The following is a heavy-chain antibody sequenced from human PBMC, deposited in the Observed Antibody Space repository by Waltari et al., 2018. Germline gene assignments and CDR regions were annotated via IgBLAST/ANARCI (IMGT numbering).Heavy chain of an antibody. J-gene: IGHJ6*02. CDR2: INHSGST. Sequence: QVQLQQWGAGLLKPSETLSLTCAVYGGSFSGSYWSWIRQPPGKGLEWIGEINHSGSTNYNPSLKSRVTISVDTSKNQFSLKLSSVTAADTAVYYCARAYSSSWYPTYYYYGMDVWGQGTTVTVSS. CDR1: GGSFSGSY. V-gene: IGHV4-34*01. CDR3: ARAYSSSWYPTYYYYGMDV. D-gene: IGHD6-13*01.